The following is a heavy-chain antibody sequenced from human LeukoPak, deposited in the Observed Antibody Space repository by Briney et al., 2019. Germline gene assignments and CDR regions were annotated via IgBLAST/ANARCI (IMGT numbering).Heavy chain of an antibody. CDR1: GFTFSSYA. CDR3: ARDIVYSSSPP. D-gene: IGHD6-13*01. CDR2: ISYDGSNK. Sequence: GGSLRLSCAASGFTFSSYAMHWVRQAPGKGLEWVAVISYDGSNKYYADSVKGRFTISRDNSKNTLYLQMNSLRAEDTAVYYCARDIVYSSSPPGGQGTLVTVSS. J-gene: IGHJ1*01. V-gene: IGHV3-30-3*01.